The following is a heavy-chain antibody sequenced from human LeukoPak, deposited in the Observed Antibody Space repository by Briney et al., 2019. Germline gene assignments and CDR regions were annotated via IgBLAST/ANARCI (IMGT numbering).Heavy chain of an antibody. CDR1: GFTFSSYA. V-gene: IGHV3-23*01. CDR2: ISGSGGST. D-gene: IGHD3-10*01. J-gene: IGHJ6*02. CDR3: AKDYYGSGSYPPPHYYYYYGMDV. Sequence: RAGGSLRLSCAASGFTFSSYAMSWVRQAPGKGLEWVSAISGSGGSTYYADSVKGRFTISRDNSKNTLYLQMNSLRAEDTAVYYCAKDYYGSGSYPPPHYYYYYGMDVWGQGTTVTVSS.